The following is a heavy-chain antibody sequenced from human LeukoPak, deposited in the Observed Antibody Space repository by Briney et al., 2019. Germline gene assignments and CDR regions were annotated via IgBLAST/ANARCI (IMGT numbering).Heavy chain of an antibody. CDR2: MNPNSGNT. CDR3: ARGHVSRITIFGVTRPRNWFDP. D-gene: IGHD3-3*01. CDR1: GYTFTSYD. V-gene: IGHV1-8*01. Sequence: GASVKVSCKASGYTFTSYDINWVRQATGQGLEWMGWMNPNSGNTGYAQKFQGRVTMTRNTSISTAYMELSSLRSEDTAVYYCARGHVSRITIFGVTRPRNWFDPWGQGTLVTVSS. J-gene: IGHJ5*02.